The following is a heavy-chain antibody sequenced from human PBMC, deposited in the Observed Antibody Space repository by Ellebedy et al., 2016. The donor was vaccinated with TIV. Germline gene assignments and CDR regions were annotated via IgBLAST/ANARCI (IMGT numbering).Heavy chain of an antibody. Sequence: PGGSLRLSCAASGFTFSSYAMSWVRQAPGKGLEWVSAISGSGGSTYYADSVNGRFIISRDNSKNTLYLQMNSLRAEDTDVYHCAKERLVGATGWGQGTLVTVSS. D-gene: IGHD1-26*01. V-gene: IGHV3-23*01. CDR3: AKERLVGATG. CDR2: ISGSGGST. CDR1: GFTFSSYA. J-gene: IGHJ4*02.